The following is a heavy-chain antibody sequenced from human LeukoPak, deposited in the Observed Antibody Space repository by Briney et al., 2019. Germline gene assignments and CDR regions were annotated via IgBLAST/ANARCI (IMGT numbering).Heavy chain of an antibody. D-gene: IGHD4/OR15-4a*01. J-gene: IGHJ4*02. V-gene: IGHV1-2*02. CDR3: VPSANYYYFDY. Sequence: GASVKVSCKTSGYTFTNYYMHWVRHGPGLGFEWLGWINSESGGTSYPQKFQGRLTMNSDTSISTAYMELSMLGSDDTAVYYCVPSANYYYFDYWGQGTLVTVSS. CDR1: GYTFTNYY. CDR2: INSESGGT.